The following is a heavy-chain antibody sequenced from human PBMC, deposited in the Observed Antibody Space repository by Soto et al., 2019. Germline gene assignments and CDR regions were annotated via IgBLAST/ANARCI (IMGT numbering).Heavy chain of an antibody. CDR3: ARDLDSGSYYFDY. D-gene: IGHD1-26*01. CDR2: ISAYTGKT. V-gene: IGHV1-18*04. Sequence: ASVKVSCKASGYTLSSYGISWVRQAPGQGLEWVGWISAYTGKTNYAQKFQGRATMTTDTSTSTAYMELRSLRSDDTAVYYCARDLDSGSYYFDYWGQGTLGTVSS. CDR1: GYTLSSYG. J-gene: IGHJ4*02.